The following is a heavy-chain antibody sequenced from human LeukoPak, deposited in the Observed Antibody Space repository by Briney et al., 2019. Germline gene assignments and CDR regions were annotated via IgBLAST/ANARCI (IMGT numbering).Heavy chain of an antibody. V-gene: IGHV3-23*01. J-gene: IGHJ4*01. CDR2: ISGSSGST. D-gene: IGHD3-9*01. CDR1: GFTFSSCA. Sequence: GGSLRLSCAASGFTFSSCAMSWVRQAPGQGLEWVSGISGSSGSTYYADSVKGRFTISRDNSKNTLYLQMNSLRAEDTAVYYCAKDRRGASPYYDILTGATPFDYWGHGTLVTVSS. CDR3: AKDRRGASPYYDILTGATPFDY.